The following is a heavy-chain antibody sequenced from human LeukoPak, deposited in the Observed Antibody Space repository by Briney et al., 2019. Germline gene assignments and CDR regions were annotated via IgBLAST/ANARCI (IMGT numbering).Heavy chain of an antibody. D-gene: IGHD3-10*01. V-gene: IGHV4-59*11. CDR1: GGPTSTHY. CDR2: NDYSGST. CDR3: ARGATFRGTYYMDV. Sequence: SETLSLTCIVSGGPTSTHYWSWSRQPPGKGLEWIGYNDYSGSTNYNPSLKSRVTISVDTSKNQFSLKLNSVTAADTAVYYCARGATFRGTYYMDVWGKGTTVTVSS. J-gene: IGHJ6*03.